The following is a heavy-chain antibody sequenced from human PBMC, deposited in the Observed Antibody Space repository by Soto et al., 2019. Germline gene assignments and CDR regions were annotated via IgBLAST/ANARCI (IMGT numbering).Heavy chain of an antibody. CDR2: IYADGGT. CDR1: GFTVSSNS. D-gene: IGHD3-16*01. CDR3: ARDNSILGAPFQD. J-gene: IGHJ1*01. V-gene: IGHV3-53*02. Sequence: EVELVETGGGLIQPGGSLRLSCAVSGFTVSSNSMSWGRQAPGKGLEWVSLIYADGGTYYGDSVKGRFTISRDTSKNTVSLQMTSLRADDTAVYYCARDNSILGAPFQDWGQGTLVTVSS.